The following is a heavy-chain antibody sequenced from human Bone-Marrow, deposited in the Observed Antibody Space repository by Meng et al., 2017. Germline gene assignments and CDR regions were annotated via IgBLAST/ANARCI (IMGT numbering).Heavy chain of an antibody. CDR2: INPNSGGT. CDR3: ARDRSSWDFDY. V-gene: IGHV1-2*06. D-gene: IGHD6-13*01. Sequence: SVKVSCKASGYTFTGYYMHWVRQAPGQGLGWMGRINPNSGGTNYAQKFQGRVTMTRDTSISTAYMELSTLRSDDTAVYYCARDRSSWDFDYWGQGTLVTGSS. CDR1: GYTFTGYY. J-gene: IGHJ4*01.